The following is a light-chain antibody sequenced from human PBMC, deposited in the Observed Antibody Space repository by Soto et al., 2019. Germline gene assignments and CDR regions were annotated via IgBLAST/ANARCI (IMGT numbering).Light chain of an antibody. CDR3: QQYNRLPLT. V-gene: IGKV1-33*01. Sequence: DIQMTQSPSSLSASVGDRVTITCQANHDISNSLNWFQQKPGKAPKVLVYDVFNLETGVPSRFSGSKSGTYFTFTISSLQPEDIATYYCQQYNRLPLTFGGGTRVEMK. J-gene: IGKJ4*01. CDR1: HDISNS. CDR2: DVF.